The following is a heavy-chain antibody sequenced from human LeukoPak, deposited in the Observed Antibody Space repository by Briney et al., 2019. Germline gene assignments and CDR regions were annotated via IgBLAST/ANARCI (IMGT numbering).Heavy chain of an antibody. CDR2: IYYSGST. CDR3: ARDVVVGSGSYYTPYNWFDP. D-gene: IGHD3-10*01. J-gene: IGHJ5*02. V-gene: IGHV4-31*03. Sequence: SQTLSLTCTVSGGSISSGGYYWSWIRQHPGKGLEWIGYIYYSGSTYYNPSLKSRVTISVDTSKIQFSLKLSSVTAADTAVYYCARDVVVGSGSYYTPYNWFDPWGQGTLVTVSS. CDR1: GGSISSGGYY.